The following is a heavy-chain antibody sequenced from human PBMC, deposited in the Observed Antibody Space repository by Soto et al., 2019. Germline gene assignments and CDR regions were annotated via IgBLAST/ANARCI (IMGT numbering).Heavy chain of an antibody. V-gene: IGHV4-39*01. J-gene: IGHJ4*02. CDR3: ARHNYDFWSGHYSFDY. D-gene: IGHD3-3*01. CDR1: GGSISSSSYY. CDR2: IYYSGST. Sequence: PSEILSLTCTVSGGSISSSSYYWGWIHQPPGKGLEWIGSIYYSGSTYYNPSLKSRVTISVDTSKNQFSLKLSSVTAADTAVYYCARHNYDFWSGHYSFDYWGQGTLVTVSS.